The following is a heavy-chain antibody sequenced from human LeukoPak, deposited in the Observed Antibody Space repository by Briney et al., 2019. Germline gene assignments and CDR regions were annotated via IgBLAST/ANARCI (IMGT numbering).Heavy chain of an antibody. V-gene: IGHV3-48*04. CDR3: ARVYQGVAIFDGIDY. Sequence: GGSLRLSCAASGFTFSSYSMNWVRQAPGKGLEWASYISSSSTIYYADSVKGRFTISRDNAKNSVYLQMNSLRAEDTAVYYCARVYQGVAIFDGIDYWGQGTLVTVSS. J-gene: IGHJ4*02. CDR2: ISSSSTI. CDR1: GFTFSSYS. D-gene: IGHD3-3*01.